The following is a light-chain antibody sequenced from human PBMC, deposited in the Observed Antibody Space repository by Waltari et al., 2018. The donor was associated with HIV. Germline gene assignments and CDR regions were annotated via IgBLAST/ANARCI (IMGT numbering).Light chain of an antibody. V-gene: IGLV2-14*01. CDR1: ESDISFYDF. Sequence: QSALTQPASVSAFPGQSITISCTGPESDISFYDFVSWYRQDPGNAPQLVMYSVNTRPSETSYRCSGLKAGNTASLRISGLQFEDEGDYYCSSYTSPNTLLFGGGTKLTV. CDR2: SVN. CDR3: SSYTSPNTLL. J-gene: IGLJ3*02.